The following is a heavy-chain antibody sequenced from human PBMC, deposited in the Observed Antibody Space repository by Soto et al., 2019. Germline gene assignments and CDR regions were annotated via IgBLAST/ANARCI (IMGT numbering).Heavy chain of an antibody. J-gene: IGHJ6*02. CDR3: AREPRRAYDILTGYYMGYYYYGMDV. V-gene: IGHV1-69*06. CDR1: GGTFSSYA. D-gene: IGHD3-9*01. Sequence: SVKVSCKASGGTFSSYAISWVREAPGQGLEWMGGIIPIFGTANYAQKFQGRVTITADKSTSTAYMELSSLRSEDTAVYYCAREPRRAYDILTGYYMGYYYYGMDVWGQGTTVTVSS. CDR2: IIPIFGTA.